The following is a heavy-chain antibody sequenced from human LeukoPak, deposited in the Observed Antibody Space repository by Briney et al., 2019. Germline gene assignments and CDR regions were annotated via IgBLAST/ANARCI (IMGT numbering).Heavy chain of an antibody. J-gene: IGHJ3*02. CDR1: GGSISSGGYY. CDR3: ARGVNSYDSRLDAFDI. V-gene: IGHV4-31*03. D-gene: IGHD3-22*01. CDR2: IYYSAST. Sequence: PSETLSLTCTVSGGSISSGGYYWSWIRQHPGKGLEWIGYIYYSASTYYNPSLKSRVTISLDTSKNQFSLKLSSVTAADTAVYYCARGVNSYDSRLDAFDIWGQGTMVTVSS.